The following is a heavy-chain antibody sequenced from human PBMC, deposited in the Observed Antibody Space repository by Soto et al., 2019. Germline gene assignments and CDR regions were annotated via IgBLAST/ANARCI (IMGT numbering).Heavy chain of an antibody. CDR2: ISSSSSYI. D-gene: IGHD5-12*01. J-gene: IGHJ1*01. CDR3: AKGQSDESRLDH. CDR1: GFTFSSYS. V-gene: IGHV3-21*04. Sequence: GGSLRLSCAASGFTFSSYSMNWVRQAPGKGLEWVSSISSSSSYIYYADSVKGRFTVSRDNAKNSLYLQMNSLRAEDTAMYYCAKGQSDESRLDHWGQGTLVTVSA.